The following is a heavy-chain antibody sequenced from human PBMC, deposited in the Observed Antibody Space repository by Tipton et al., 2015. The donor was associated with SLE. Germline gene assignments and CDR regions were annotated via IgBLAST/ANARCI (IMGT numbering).Heavy chain of an antibody. V-gene: IGHV4-34*01. D-gene: IGHD4-17*01. CDR2: INHSGST. CDR3: ARPDYGDLNYFDY. J-gene: IGHJ4*02. CDR1: GGSFSGYF. Sequence: AGLVKPSETLSLTCAVYGGSFSGYFWSWIRQPPGKGLEWIGEINHSGSTNYNPSLKSRVTISVDTSKNQFSLKLSSVTAADTAVYYCARPDYGDLNYFDYWGQGTLVTVSS.